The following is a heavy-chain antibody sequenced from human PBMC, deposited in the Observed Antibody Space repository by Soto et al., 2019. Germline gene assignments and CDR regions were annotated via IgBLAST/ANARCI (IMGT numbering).Heavy chain of an antibody. CDR1: GFTFSSYG. CDR3: AKDLVLRDGYYYYGMDV. CDR2: ISYDGSNK. D-gene: IGHD3-3*01. V-gene: IGHV3-30*18. Sequence: SLILSCAASGFTFSSYGMHWVRQAPGKGLEWVAVISYDGSNKYYADSVKGRFTISRDNSKNTLYLQMNSLRAEDTAVYYCAKDLVLRDGYYYYGMDVWGQGTTVTVSS. J-gene: IGHJ6*02.